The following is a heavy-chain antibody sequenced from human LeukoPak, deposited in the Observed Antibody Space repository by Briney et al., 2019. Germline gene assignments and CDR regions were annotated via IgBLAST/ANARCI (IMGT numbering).Heavy chain of an antibody. CDR3: ARVSYYDIFLRGPNWFDP. Sequence: SETLSLTCTVSGYSISSGYYWGWIRQPPGKGLEWIGSIYHSGSTYYNPSLKSRVTISVDTSKNQFSLKLSSVTAADTAVYYCARVSYYDIFLRGPNWFDPWGQGTLVTVSS. D-gene: IGHD3-9*01. V-gene: IGHV4-38-2*02. CDR1: GYSISSGYY. J-gene: IGHJ5*02. CDR2: IYHSGST.